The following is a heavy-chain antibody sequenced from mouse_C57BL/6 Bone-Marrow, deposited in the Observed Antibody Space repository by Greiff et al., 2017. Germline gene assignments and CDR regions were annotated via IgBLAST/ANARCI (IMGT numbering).Heavy chain of an antibody. J-gene: IGHJ4*01. Sequence: QVKLQQPGAELVKPGASVKVSCKASGYTFTSYWMHWVKQRPGQGLEWIGRLHPSDSDTNYNQKFKGKAPLTVDKSASTAYMQLSSLTSEDSAVYYCAIERLRRDYAMDYWCQGTAVTGTS. CDR2: LHPSDSDT. CDR3: AIERLRRDYAMDY. V-gene: IGHV1-74*01. D-gene: IGHD2-4*01. CDR1: GYTFTSYW.